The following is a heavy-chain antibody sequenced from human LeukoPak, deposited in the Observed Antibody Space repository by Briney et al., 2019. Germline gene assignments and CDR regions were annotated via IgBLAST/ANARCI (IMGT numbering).Heavy chain of an antibody. CDR2: ISSSGSTI. D-gene: IGHD5-24*01. CDR3: ARERDGYTHDAFDI. CDR1: GFTFSSYE. Sequence: PGGSLRLSCAASGFTFSSYEMNWVRQAPGKGLEWVSYISSSGSTIYYADSVKGRFTISRDNAKNSLYLQMNSLRAEDTAVYYCARERDGYTHDAFDIWGQGTMVTVSS. J-gene: IGHJ3*02. V-gene: IGHV3-48*03.